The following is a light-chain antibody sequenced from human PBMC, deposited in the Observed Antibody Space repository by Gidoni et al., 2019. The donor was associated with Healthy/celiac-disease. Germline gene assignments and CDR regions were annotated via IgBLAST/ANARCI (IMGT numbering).Light chain of an antibody. J-gene: IGKJ1*01. CDR2: LGS. CDR3: MQALQTRWP. V-gene: IGKV2-28*01. CDR1: QSLLHSNGYNY. Sequence: DIVMTQSPLSLPVTPGEPASISCRSSQSLLHSNGYNYLDWYLQKPVQSPQLLIYLGSNRASGVPDRSSGSGSGTDFTLKISRVEAEDVGVYYCMQALQTRWPFGQGTKVEIK.